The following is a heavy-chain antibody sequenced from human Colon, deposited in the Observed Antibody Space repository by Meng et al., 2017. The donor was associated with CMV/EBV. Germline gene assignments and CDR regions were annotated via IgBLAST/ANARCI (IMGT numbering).Heavy chain of an antibody. CDR2: MNPNSGNT. CDR3: AGVLKTGIAVAGIEY. Sequence: ASVKVSCKASGYTFTSYDINWVRQATGQGLEWMGWMNPNSGNTGYAQKFQGRVTMTRNTSISTAYMELSSLRSEDTAVYYWAGVLKTGIAVAGIEYWGQGTLVTVSS. D-gene: IGHD6-19*01. V-gene: IGHV1-8*01. CDR1: GYTFTSYD. J-gene: IGHJ4*02.